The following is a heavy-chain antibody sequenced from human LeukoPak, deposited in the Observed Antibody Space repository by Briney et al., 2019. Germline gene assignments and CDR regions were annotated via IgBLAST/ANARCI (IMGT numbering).Heavy chain of an antibody. V-gene: IGHV1-24*01. J-gene: IGHJ4*02. CDR3: VRDGGVWFGELKRRSSGY. CDR1: GYTLTELS. Sequence: ASVKVSCKVSGYTLTELSMHWVRQAPGKGLEWMGGSDPEDGETIYAQKFQGRVTMTRNTSTSTAYMELSSLRSEDTAVYYCVRDGGVWFGELKRRSSGYWGQGTLVTVSS. D-gene: IGHD3-10*01. CDR2: SDPEDGET.